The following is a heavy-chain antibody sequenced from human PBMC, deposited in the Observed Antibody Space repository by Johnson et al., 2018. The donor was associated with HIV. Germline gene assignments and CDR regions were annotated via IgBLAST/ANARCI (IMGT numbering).Heavy chain of an antibody. CDR2: ISYDGSNK. CDR1: GFTFSSYA. Sequence: QVQLVESGGGVVQPGRSLRLSCAASGFTFSSYAMHWVRQAPGKGLDWVTVISYDGSNKYYADSVKGRFTISRDNAKNSLYLQLNSLRAEDTSLYYCAKTTRGNWGSCFDIWGRGTMVTVSS. D-gene: IGHD7-27*01. CDR3: AKTTRGNWGSCFDI. V-gene: IGHV3-30-3*01. J-gene: IGHJ3*02.